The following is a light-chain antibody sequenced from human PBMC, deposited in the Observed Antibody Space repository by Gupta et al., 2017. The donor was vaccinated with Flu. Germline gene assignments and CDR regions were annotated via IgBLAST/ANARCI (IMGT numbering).Light chain of an antibody. Sequence: EIVLTQSPGTLSLFPGDRATLFCRASQTITSNYLAWYQQRPGQAPRLLISDASDRATGVPDRFRGSASGTEFTLTITRVEAEDFAMYYCQQYGVSPGYTFGQGTRLE. J-gene: IGKJ2*01. CDR3: QQYGVSPGYT. V-gene: IGKV3-20*01. CDR2: DAS. CDR1: QTITSNY.